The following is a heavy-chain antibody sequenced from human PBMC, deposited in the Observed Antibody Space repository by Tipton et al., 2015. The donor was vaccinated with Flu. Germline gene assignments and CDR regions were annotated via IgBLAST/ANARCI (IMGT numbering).Heavy chain of an antibody. Sequence: TLSLTCTVSGGSISSCYWSWIRQPAGKGLEWIGRIYTSGSTNYNPSLKSRVTMSVDTSKNQFSLKLSSVTAADTAVYYCARDLWYSYGQNQDAFDIWGQGTMVTVSS. J-gene: IGHJ3*02. CDR2: IYTSGST. CDR3: ARDLWYSYGQNQDAFDI. V-gene: IGHV4-4*07. D-gene: IGHD5-18*01. CDR1: GGSISSCY.